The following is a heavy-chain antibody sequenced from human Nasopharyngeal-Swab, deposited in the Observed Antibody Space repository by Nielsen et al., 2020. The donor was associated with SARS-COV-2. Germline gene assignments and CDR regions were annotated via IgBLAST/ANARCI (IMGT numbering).Heavy chain of an antibody. J-gene: IGHJ4*02. D-gene: IGHD6-13*01. CDR2: IGNSGANT. V-gene: IGHV3-23*01. Sequence: WIRQPPGKGLEWVSSIGNSGANTYYADSVKGRFTISRDNSENTLYLQMNSLRAEDTAVYYCAKGLRSSSWYEDYWGQGTQVTVSS. CDR3: AKGLRSSSWYEDY.